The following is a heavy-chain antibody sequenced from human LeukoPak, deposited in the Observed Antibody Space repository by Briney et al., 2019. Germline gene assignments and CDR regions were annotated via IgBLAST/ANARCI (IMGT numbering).Heavy chain of an antibody. D-gene: IGHD3-3*01. CDR3: AIEGSGRSLAP. Sequence: GGSLRLSFAASGFIFSNVWMSWVRQAPGKGLEWVANIKQDGSQSYYVDSVQGRFTISRDTARNSLHLQINSLRAEDTAMYYCAIEGSGRSLAPWGQGTLVTVSS. V-gene: IGHV3-7*01. J-gene: IGHJ5*02. CDR1: GFIFSNVW. CDR2: IKQDGSQS.